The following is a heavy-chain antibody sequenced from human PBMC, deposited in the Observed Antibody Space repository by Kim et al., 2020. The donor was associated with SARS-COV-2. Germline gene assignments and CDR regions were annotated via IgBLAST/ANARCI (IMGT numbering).Heavy chain of an antibody. CDR3: AKDLRVATITY. V-gene: IGHV3-23*01. Sequence: TYYADSVKGRLTISRDNSKNTLYRQMNSLRAEDTAVYYCAKDLRVATITYWGQGTLVTVSS. D-gene: IGHD5-12*01. CDR2: T. J-gene: IGHJ4*02.